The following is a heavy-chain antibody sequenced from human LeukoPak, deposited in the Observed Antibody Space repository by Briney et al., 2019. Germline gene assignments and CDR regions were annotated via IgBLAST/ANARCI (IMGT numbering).Heavy chain of an antibody. D-gene: IGHD3-10*01. CDR3: ARDLKTYGSGINYYYYYMDV. CDR1: GYSISSGYY. J-gene: IGHJ6*03. CDR2: IYHSGST. V-gene: IGHV4-38-2*02. Sequence: SETLSLTCTVSGYSISSGYYWGWIRQPPGKGLEWIGSIYHSGSTYYNPSLKSRVTISVDTSKNQFSLKLSSVTAADTAVYYCARDLKTYGSGINYYYYYMDVWGKGTTVTISS.